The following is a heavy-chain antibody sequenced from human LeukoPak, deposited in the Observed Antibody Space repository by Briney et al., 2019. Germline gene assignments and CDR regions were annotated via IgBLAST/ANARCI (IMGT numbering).Heavy chain of an antibody. V-gene: IGHV3-15*07. J-gene: IGHJ4*02. Sequence: GGSLRLSCAASGFTFSNAWMNWVRQAPGKGLEWVGRIKSKTDGGTTDYAAPVKGRFTISRDDSKNTLYLQMNSLKTEDTAVYYCTTGITMVRGVIRDYWGQGTLVTVPS. CDR3: TTGITMVRGVIRDY. CDR2: IKSKTDGGTT. CDR1: GFTFSNAW. D-gene: IGHD3-10*01.